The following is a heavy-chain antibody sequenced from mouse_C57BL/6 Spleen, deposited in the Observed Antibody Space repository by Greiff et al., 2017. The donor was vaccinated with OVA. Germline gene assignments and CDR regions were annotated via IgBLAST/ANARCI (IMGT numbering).Heavy chain of an antibody. CDR2: IDPSDSYT. V-gene: IGHV1-69*01. D-gene: IGHD2-3*01. CDR1: GYTFTSYW. CDR3: ARSYDGYYGFAY. Sequence: QVQLQQPGAELVMPGASVKLSCKASGYTFTSYWMHWVKQRPGQGLEWIGEIDPSDSYTNYNQKFKGKSTLTVDKSSSTAYMQLSSLTSEESAVDYWARSYDGYYGFAYWGQGTLVTVSA. J-gene: IGHJ3*01.